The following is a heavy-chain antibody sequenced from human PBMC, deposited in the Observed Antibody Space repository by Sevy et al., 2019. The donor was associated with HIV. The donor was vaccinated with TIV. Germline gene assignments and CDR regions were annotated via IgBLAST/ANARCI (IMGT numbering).Heavy chain of an antibody. CDR1: GFTFSSYA. V-gene: IGHV3-30-3*01. Sequence: GGSLRLSCAASGFTFSSYAMHWFRQAPGKGLEWVAVISYDGSNKYYADSVKGRFTISRDNSKNTLFLQMNSLRVEDTALYYCARDQHDYGGNLRTGWFDPWGQGTLVTVSS. CDR2: ISYDGSNK. D-gene: IGHD4-17*01. J-gene: IGHJ5*02. CDR3: ARDQHDYGGNLRTGWFDP.